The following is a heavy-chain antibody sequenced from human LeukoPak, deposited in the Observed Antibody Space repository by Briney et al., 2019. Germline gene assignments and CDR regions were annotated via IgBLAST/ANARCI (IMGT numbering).Heavy chain of an antibody. CDR1: EFTFSIYA. V-gene: IGHV3-30*18. D-gene: IGHD5-12*01. CDR3: AKELSPYSGYDPHYYFDY. J-gene: IGHJ4*02. CDR2: ISYDGDHK. Sequence: GGSLRLSCAASEFTFSIYAMHWIRQAPGKGLEWVAVISYDGDHKWYADSVKGRFTISRDNSKNILSLQVDSLRVEDTAVYYCAKELSPYSGYDPHYYFDYWGQGTLVTVSS.